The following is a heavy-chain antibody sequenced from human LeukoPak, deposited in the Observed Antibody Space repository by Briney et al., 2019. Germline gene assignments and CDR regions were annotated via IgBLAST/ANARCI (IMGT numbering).Heavy chain of an antibody. D-gene: IGHD3-22*01. CDR2: ISGSGGST. Sequence: TGGSLRLSCAASGFTFSSYAMSWVRQAPGKGLEWVSAISGSGGSTYYADSVKGRFTISRDNSKNTLYLQMNSLRAEDTAVYYCAKDLGGRITMIVALPDAFDIWGQGTMVTVSS. CDR3: AKDLGGRITMIVALPDAFDI. V-gene: IGHV3-23*01. J-gene: IGHJ3*02. CDR1: GFTFSSYA.